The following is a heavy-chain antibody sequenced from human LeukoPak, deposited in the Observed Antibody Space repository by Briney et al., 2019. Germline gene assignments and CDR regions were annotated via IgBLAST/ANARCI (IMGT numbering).Heavy chain of an antibody. CDR2: IYYSGST. Sequence: PSETLSLTCTVSGGSISSYYWSWIRQPPGKGLEWIGYIYYSGSTNYNPSLKSRVTISVDTSKNQFSLKLSSVTAADTAVYYCARAGLGSWYGKYYMDVWGKGTTVTVSS. CDR1: GGSISSYY. J-gene: IGHJ6*03. V-gene: IGHV4-59*01. D-gene: IGHD6-13*01. CDR3: ARAGLGSWYGKYYMDV.